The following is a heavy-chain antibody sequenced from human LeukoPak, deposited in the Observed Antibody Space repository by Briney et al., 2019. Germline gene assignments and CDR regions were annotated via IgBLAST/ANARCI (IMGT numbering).Heavy chain of an antibody. Sequence: RGSLRLSCAASGFTFSSYAMSWVRQAPGMGLEWVSAISGSGGSTYYADSVKGRFTISRDNSKNTLYLQMNSLRAEDTAVYYCAKMDSSGYYLFDYWGQGTLVTVSS. CDR3: AKMDSSGYYLFDY. CDR1: GFTFSSYA. J-gene: IGHJ4*02. CDR2: ISGSGGST. V-gene: IGHV3-23*01. D-gene: IGHD3-22*01.